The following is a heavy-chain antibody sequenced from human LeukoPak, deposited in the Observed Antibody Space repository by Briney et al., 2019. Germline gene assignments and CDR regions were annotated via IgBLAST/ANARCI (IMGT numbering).Heavy chain of an antibody. V-gene: IGHV3-33*01. CDR2: IRSDGNNQ. Sequence: PGGSLRLSCAASGFTFNNYGMHWVRQAPGKGLEWVAIIRSDGNNQNYVDSVKGRFTVSRDKFKNTLYLQMNSLRAEDTAVHYCAREYSGSYYVAAFDVWGQGTMVTVSS. J-gene: IGHJ3*01. CDR3: AREYSGSYYVAAFDV. D-gene: IGHD1-26*01. CDR1: GFTFNNYG.